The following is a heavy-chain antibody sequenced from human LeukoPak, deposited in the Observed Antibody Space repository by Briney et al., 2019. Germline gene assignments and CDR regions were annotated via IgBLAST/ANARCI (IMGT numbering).Heavy chain of an antibody. CDR1: GFTFSSYG. J-gene: IGHJ4*02. CDR3: AKDQGVVVPAASPDY. CDR2: ISGSGGST. D-gene: IGHD2-2*01. Sequence: GGSLRLSCAASGFTFSSYGMSWVRQAPGKGLEWVSAISGSGGSTYYADSVKGRITISRDNSKNTLYLQMNSLRVEDTAVYYCAKDQGVVVPAASPDYWGQGTLVTVSS. V-gene: IGHV3-23*01.